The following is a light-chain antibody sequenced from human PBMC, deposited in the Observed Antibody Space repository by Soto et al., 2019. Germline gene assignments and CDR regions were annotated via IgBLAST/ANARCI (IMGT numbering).Light chain of an antibody. CDR2: GNS. V-gene: IGLV1-40*01. Sequence: QPVLTQPPSVSGAPGQRVTISCTGSSSNIGAGYDVHWYQQLPGTAPKLLIYGNSNRPSGVPDRFSGSKSGTSAFLAITGLQAEDEADYYCQSYDSSLSVVVFGGGTKLTVL. J-gene: IGLJ2*01. CDR1: SSNIGAGYD. CDR3: QSYDSSLSVVV.